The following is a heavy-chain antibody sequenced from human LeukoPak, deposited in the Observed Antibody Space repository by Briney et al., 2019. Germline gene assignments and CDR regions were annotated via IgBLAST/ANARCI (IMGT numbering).Heavy chain of an antibody. CDR2: ISSNGGST. Sequence: PGGSLRLSCAASGFTFSSYAMHWVRQAPGKGLEYVSAISSNGGSTYYANSVKGRFTISRDNSKNTLYLQMNSLRAEDTAVYYCAKGTDYDFWSGSLNYWGQGTLVTVSS. J-gene: IGHJ4*02. D-gene: IGHD3-3*01. CDR3: AKGTDYDFWSGSLNY. V-gene: IGHV3-64*01. CDR1: GFTFSSYA.